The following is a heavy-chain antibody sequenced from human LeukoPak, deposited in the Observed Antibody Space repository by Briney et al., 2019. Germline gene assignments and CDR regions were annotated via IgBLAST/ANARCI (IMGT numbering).Heavy chain of an antibody. Sequence: SETLSLTCTVSGGSLSSHYWSWIRQPPGKGLEWIGYIYYSGSTNYNPSLKSRVTISVDTSKNQFSLKLSSVTAADTAGYYCARVYYDSSGYPLFDYWGQGTLVTVSS. D-gene: IGHD3-22*01. CDR2: IYYSGST. CDR1: GGSLSSHY. V-gene: IGHV4-59*11. J-gene: IGHJ4*02. CDR3: ARVYYDSSGYPLFDY.